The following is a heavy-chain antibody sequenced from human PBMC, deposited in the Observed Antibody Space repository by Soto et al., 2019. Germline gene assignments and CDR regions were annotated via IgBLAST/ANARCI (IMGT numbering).Heavy chain of an antibody. CDR3: ARDRGSVQPFNWDYQEGHFDY. D-gene: IGHD1-7*01. J-gene: IGHJ4*02. CDR2: INPNSGGT. Sequence: QVQLVQSGAEVKKPGASVKVSCKASGYTFTGYYMHWVRQAPGQGLEWMGWINPNSGGTNYSQKFQGRVTMPRDTTCGTAYMELSRLRSDATAVYYCARDRGSVQPFNWDYQEGHFDYWGQGTLVIVAS. V-gene: IGHV1-2*02. CDR1: GYTFTGYY.